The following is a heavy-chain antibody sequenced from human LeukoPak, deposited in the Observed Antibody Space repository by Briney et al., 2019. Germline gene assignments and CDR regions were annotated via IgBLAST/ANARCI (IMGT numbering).Heavy chain of an antibody. CDR3: AREEGSSGYYY. J-gene: IGHJ4*02. CDR1: RGSISSSKW. V-gene: IGHV4-4*02. CDR2: IYLGVST. Sequence: PSGTLSLTCAVSRGSISSSKWWSWVRQPPGKGLEWIGEIYLGVSTNYNPSLKRRVTISVDKSTSQFSLKLNSVTAADTAVYYCAREEGSSGYYYWGQGTLVTVSS. D-gene: IGHD3-22*01.